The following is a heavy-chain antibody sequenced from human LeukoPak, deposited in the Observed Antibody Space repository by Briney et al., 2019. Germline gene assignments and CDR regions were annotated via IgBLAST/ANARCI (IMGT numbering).Heavy chain of an antibody. CDR3: AKAYHDSGCLIDY. J-gene: IGHJ4*02. CDR2: IRGNGATT. Sequence: TGGSLRLSCAASGITFSSHAMTWVRQAPGKGLEWVAAIRGNGATTDYAGSVKGRFTISRDNSKSTLYLQMNSLRAEDTAVYYCAKAYHDSGCLIDYWGQGTLVTVSS. V-gene: IGHV3-23*01. CDR1: GITFSSHA. D-gene: IGHD6-19*01.